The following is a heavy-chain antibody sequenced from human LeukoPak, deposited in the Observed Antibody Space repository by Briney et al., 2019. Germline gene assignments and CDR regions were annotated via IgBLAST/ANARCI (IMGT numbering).Heavy chain of an antibody. Sequence: GGSLRLSCAASGFTFSSYAMSWVRQAPGKGLEWVSAISGSGGSTYYADSVKGRFTISRDNSKNTLYLQMSSLRAEDTAVYYCAKDLDIVVVVAAYFDYWGQGTLVTVSS. CDR3: AKDLDIVVVVAAYFDY. J-gene: IGHJ4*02. CDR1: GFTFSSYA. CDR2: ISGSGGST. V-gene: IGHV3-23*01. D-gene: IGHD2-15*01.